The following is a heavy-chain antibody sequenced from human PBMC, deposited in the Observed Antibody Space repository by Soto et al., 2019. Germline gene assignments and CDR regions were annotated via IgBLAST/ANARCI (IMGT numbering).Heavy chain of an antibody. CDR2: IYYSGST. CDR1: GGSISSSSYY. V-gene: IGHV4-39*01. D-gene: IGHD2-21*02. CDR3: ARRCGGDCYSYYYYGMDV. J-gene: IGHJ6*02. Sequence: SETLSLTCTVSGGSISSSSYYWGWIRQPPGKGLEWIGSIYYSGSTYYNPSLKSRVTISVDTSKNQFSLKLSSVTAADTAVYYCARRCGGDCYSYYYYGMDVWGQGTTVTVS.